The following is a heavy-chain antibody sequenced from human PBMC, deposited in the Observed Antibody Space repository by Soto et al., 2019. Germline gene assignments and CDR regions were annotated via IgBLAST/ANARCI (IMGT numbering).Heavy chain of an antibody. V-gene: IGHV1-69*06. Sequence: SVKVSCKASGGTFSSYAISWVRQAPGQGLEWMGGIIPIFGTANYAQKFQGRVTITADKSTSTAYMELSSLRSEDTAVYYCASGAIAARGRKIFDYWGQGTLVTVSS. CDR3: ASGAIAARGRKIFDY. CDR2: IIPIFGTA. CDR1: GGTFSSYA. D-gene: IGHD6-6*01. J-gene: IGHJ4*02.